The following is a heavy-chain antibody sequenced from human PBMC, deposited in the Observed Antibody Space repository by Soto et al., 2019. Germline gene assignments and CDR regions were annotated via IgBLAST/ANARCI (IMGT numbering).Heavy chain of an antibody. J-gene: IGHJ4*02. CDR2: ISFDGSNK. Sequence: GGSLRLSCAGTGFTFSSHAMNWVRQAPGRGLEWVSVISFDGSNKYYAESVRGRYSISRDNSKNILYLDMHSLRPDDTAIYYCARAHGPYYDSSFYGLARNYFDYWGQGALVTVSS. V-gene: IGHV3-30-3*01. CDR1: GFTFSSHA. D-gene: IGHD3-22*01. CDR3: ARAHGPYYDSSFYGLARNYFDY.